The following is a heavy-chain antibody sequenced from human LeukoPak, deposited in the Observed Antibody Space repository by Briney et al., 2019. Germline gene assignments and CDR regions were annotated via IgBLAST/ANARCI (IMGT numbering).Heavy chain of an antibody. CDR1: GFTFSSYG. J-gene: IGHJ3*01. CDR3: SAGEGYYDSSDYYSAWAFNV. Sequence: GGSLRLSCAASGFTFSSYGMNWVRQAPGKGLEWVSSITSSSSYIYYADSVKGRLTISRDNAKNSLYLQMNSLRAEDTAVYYCSAGEGYYDSSDYYSAWAFNVWGQGTMVTVSS. D-gene: IGHD3-22*01. CDR2: ITSSSSYI. V-gene: IGHV3-21*01.